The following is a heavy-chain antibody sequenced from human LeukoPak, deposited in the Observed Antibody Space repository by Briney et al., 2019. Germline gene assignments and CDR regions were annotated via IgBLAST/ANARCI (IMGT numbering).Heavy chain of an antibody. V-gene: IGHV3-20*04. J-gene: IGHJ4*02. CDR1: GFTFDDYG. Sequence: GGSLRLSCAASGFTFDDYGMSWVRQAPGKGLEWVSGINWNGGSTGYADSVKGRFTISRDNAKNSLYLQMNSLRAEDMALYYCAKDRYYDILTGGSFDYWGQGTLVTVSS. CDR3: AKDRYYDILTGGSFDY. D-gene: IGHD3-9*01. CDR2: INWNGGST.